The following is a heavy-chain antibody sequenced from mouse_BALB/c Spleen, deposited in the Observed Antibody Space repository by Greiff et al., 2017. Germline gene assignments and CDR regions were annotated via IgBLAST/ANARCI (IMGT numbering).Heavy chain of an antibody. CDR1: GYTFTSYY. V-gene: IGHV1S81*02. CDR2: INPSNGGT. J-gene: IGHJ2*01. CDR3: TRRKGYYFDY. Sequence: VQLQQPGAELVKPGASVKLSCKASGYTFTSYYMYWVKQRPGQGLEWIGGINPSNGGTNFNEKFKSKATLTVDKSSSTAYMQLSSLTSEDSAVYYCTRRKGYYFDYWGQGTTLTVSS.